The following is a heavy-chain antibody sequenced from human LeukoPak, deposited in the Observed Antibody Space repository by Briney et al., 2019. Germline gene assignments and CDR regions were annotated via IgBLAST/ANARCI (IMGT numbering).Heavy chain of an antibody. D-gene: IGHD2-15*01. CDR2: INSDGSST. CDR1: GFTFSNYW. Sequence: GGSLRLSCAASGFTFSNYWMHWVRQAPGKGLVWVSRINSDGSSTTYADSVKGRFTISRDNAKNTLYLQMNSLRVEDTAIYYCARRGSCSGGNCKYTRKEIDYWGQGTLVTVSS. CDR3: ARRGSCSGGNCKYTRKEIDY. V-gene: IGHV3-74*01. J-gene: IGHJ4*02.